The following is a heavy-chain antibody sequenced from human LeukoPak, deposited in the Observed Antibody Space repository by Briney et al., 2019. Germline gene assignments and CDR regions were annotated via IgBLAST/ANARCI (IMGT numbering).Heavy chain of an antibody. CDR1: GFTFSSYA. D-gene: IGHD3-10*01. Sequence: GGSLRLSCSASGFTFSSYAMHWVRQAPWKGQEYVSAISSNEGSTYYGDSVKGRFTISRDNSKNTLYLQMNSLRAEDTAVYYCARDRMVRGVISTYYFDYWGQGTLVTVSS. CDR2: ISSNEGST. V-gene: IGHV3-64*04. CDR3: ARDRMVRGVISTYYFDY. J-gene: IGHJ4*02.